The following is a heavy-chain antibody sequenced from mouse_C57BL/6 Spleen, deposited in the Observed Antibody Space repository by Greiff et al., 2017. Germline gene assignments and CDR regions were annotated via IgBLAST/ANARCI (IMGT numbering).Heavy chain of an antibody. CDR1: GYTFTSYG. Sequence: VQLQQSGAELARPGASVKLSCKASGYTFTSYGISWVKQRTGQGLEWIGEIYPRSGNTYYNEKFKGKATLTADKSSSTAYMELRSLTSEDSAVYFCARGSDGYSSYYFDYWGQGTTLTVSS. CDR3: ARGSDGYSSYYFDY. J-gene: IGHJ2*01. D-gene: IGHD2-3*01. CDR2: IYPRSGNT. V-gene: IGHV1-81*01.